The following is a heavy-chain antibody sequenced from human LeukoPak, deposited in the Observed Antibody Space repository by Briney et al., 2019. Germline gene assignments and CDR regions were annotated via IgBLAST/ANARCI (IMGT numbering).Heavy chain of an antibody. CDR3: ARVNDILTGYYLGGAFDP. V-gene: IGHV3-53*01. CDR2: IYSGGST. D-gene: IGHD3-9*01. J-gene: IGHJ5*02. CDR1: GFTVSDNY. Sequence: GGSLRLSCAASGFTVSDNYMSWVRQAPGKGLEWVSVIYSGGSTYYADSVKGRFTISRDIAKNTLYLQMNSLRAEDTAVYYCARVNDILTGYYLGGAFDPWGQGTLVTVSS.